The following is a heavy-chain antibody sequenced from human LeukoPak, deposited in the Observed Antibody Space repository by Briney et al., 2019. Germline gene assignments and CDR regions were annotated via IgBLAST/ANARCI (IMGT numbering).Heavy chain of an antibody. CDR3: GADSMPRGVFSYAFDI. D-gene: IGHD3-10*01. Sequence: ASVKVSFKASGYTFTGYYMHWVRQAPGQGLEWMGWINPNSGGTNSAQKSQERVTITRDMSTRTAYMELSSLRSEDTAVYYCGADSMPRGVFSYAFDIWGQGTMVTVSS. J-gene: IGHJ3*02. CDR2: INPNSGGT. CDR1: GYTFTGYY. V-gene: IGHV1-2*02.